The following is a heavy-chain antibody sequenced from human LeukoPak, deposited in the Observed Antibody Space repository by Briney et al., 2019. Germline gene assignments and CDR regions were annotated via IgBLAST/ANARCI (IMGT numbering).Heavy chain of an antibody. CDR3: ARARHYYYMDV. J-gene: IGHJ6*03. CDR2: ISSSSSTI. Sequence: GGSLRLSCAASGFTFSSYSMNWVRQAPGKGLEWVSHISSSSSTISYAASVKGRFTISRDNAKDSLYLQMNSLRAEDTAVYYCARARHYYYMDVWGKGTTVTVSS. V-gene: IGHV3-48*01. CDR1: GFTFSSYS.